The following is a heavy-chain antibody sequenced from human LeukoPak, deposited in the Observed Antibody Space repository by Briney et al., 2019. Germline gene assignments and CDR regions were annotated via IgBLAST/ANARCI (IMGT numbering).Heavy chain of an antibody. V-gene: IGHV1-46*01. CDR1: GYTFTSYY. CDR2: INPSGGST. Sequence: ASVKGSCKASGYTFTSYYMHWVRQAPGQGLEWMGIINPSGGSTSYAQKFQGRVTMTRDTSTSTVYMELSSLRSEDTAVYYCARDLSGILTGQGFWGQGTLVTVSS. D-gene: IGHD3-9*01. J-gene: IGHJ4*02. CDR3: ARDLSGILTGQGF.